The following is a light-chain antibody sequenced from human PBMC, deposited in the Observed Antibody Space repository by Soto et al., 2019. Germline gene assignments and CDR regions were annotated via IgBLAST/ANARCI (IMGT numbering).Light chain of an antibody. CDR2: HAS. CDR1: QSVTSGC. J-gene: IGKJ5*01. V-gene: IGKV3D-20*02. Sequence: EIVFTQSPGTLSLSPGERATLSCRASQSVTSGCLAWYQRRAGQAPRLLIYHASARVTGIPDRFSGSGSGTEFTLTINSLQSEDFATYYCQHLNSYPITFGQGTRLEIK. CDR3: QHLNSYPIT.